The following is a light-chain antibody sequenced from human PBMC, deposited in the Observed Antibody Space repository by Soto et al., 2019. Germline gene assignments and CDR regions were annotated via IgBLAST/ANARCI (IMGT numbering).Light chain of an antibody. CDR1: NSNIGAGYD. V-gene: IGLV1-40*01. Sequence: QSVLTQPPSVSGAPGQRVTISCTGSNSNIGAGYDVHWYQQLPGTAPKLLIFGNTNRPSGVPDRFSGSKSGTSASLAITGLQAEDEADYYCLSYDTSLSGSRVCGGGTKLTVL. J-gene: IGLJ3*02. CDR3: LSYDTSLSGSRV. CDR2: GNT.